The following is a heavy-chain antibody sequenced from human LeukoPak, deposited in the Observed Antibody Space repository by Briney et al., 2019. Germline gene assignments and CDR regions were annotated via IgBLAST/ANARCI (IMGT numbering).Heavy chain of an antibody. V-gene: IGHV3-7*01. D-gene: IGHD2-15*01. J-gene: IGHJ5*02. CDR3: ARDGIGYCSGGSCYPPANWFDP. CDR1: GFTSSSYW. Sequence: QSGGSLRLSCAASGFTSSSYWMSWVRQAPGKGLEWVANIKQDGSEKYYVDSVKGRFTISRDNAKNSLYLQMNSLRAEDTAVYYCARDGIGYCSGGSCYPPANWFDPWGQGTLVTVSS. CDR2: IKQDGSEK.